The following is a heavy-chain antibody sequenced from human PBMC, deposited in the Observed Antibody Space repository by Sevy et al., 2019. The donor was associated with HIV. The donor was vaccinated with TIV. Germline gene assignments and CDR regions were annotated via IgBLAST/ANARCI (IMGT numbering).Heavy chain of an antibody. CDR2: MYYSGST. J-gene: IGHJ3*02. Sequence: SETLSLTCTVSGGSISSSSYYWGWIRQPPGKGLEWIGSMYYSGSTYYNPSLKSRVTISVDTSKNQFSLKLSSVTAADTAVYYCAAMGNDYGDYQGGAFDIWGQGTMVTVSS. D-gene: IGHD4-17*01. CDR3: AAMGNDYGDYQGGAFDI. CDR1: GGSISSSSYY. V-gene: IGHV4-39*01.